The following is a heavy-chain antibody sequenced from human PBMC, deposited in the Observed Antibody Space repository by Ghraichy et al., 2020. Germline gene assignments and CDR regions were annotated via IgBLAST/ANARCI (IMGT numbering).Heavy chain of an antibody. V-gene: IGHV3-23*01. CDR2: ISGSGGST. Sequence: GGSLRLSCAASGFTFSSYAMSWVRQAPGKGLEWVSAISGSGGSTYYADSVKGRFTISRDNSKNTLYLQMNSLRAEDTAVYYCAKEQVDYYDSSGYYSDAFDIWGQGTMVTVSS. D-gene: IGHD3-22*01. J-gene: IGHJ3*02. CDR1: GFTFSSYA. CDR3: AKEQVDYYDSSGYYSDAFDI.